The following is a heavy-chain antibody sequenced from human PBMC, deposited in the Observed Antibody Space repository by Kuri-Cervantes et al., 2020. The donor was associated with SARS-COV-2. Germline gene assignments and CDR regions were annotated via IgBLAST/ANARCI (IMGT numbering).Heavy chain of an antibody. Sequence: ASVKVSCKASGYTFTSYGISWVRQAPGKGLEWMGGFDPEDGETIYAQKFQGRVTMTEDTSTDTAYMELSSLRSEDTAVYYCATWDSSSWYGVDYWGQGTLVTVSS. J-gene: IGHJ4*02. CDR1: GYTFTSYG. CDR3: ATWDSSSWYGVDY. CDR2: FDPEDGET. V-gene: IGHV1-24*01. D-gene: IGHD6-13*01.